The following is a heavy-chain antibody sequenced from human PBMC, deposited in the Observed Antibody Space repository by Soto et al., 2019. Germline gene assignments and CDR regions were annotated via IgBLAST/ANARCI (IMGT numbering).Heavy chain of an antibody. Sequence: QVQVVESGGGVVQPGRSLRLSCAVSGFTFSSYAMHWVRQAPGKGLEWMAVISYDGSNKYYADSVKGRFTISRDNSKNTLYLQMNSLRGEDTAVYFCATCQLGATVLQHWGQGTLVTVSS. CDR1: GFTFSSYA. D-gene: IGHD1-26*01. J-gene: IGHJ1*01. CDR3: ATCQLGATVLQH. CDR2: ISYDGSNK. V-gene: IGHV3-30-3*01.